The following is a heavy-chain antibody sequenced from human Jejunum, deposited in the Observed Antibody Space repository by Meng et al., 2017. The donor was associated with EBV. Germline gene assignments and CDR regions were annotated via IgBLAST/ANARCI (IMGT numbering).Heavy chain of an antibody. Sequence: VPLAQSGTEVKESWASVQRSCKASGYTLTDYYLHWVRQAPGQGLEWMGRVNPNSGVTNYAEKFQGRVTMTRDTSISTSYMEVSRLTSDDTAVYYCARPISGYTYYFDYWGQGTLVTASS. D-gene: IGHD5-18*01. V-gene: IGHV1-2*06. CDR3: ARPISGYTYYFDY. J-gene: IGHJ4*02. CDR1: GYTLTDYY. CDR2: VNPNSGVT.